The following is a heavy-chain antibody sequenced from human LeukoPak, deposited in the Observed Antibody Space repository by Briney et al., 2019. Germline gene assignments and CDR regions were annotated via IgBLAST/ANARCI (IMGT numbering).Heavy chain of an antibody. D-gene: IGHD6-19*01. CDR2: INHSGST. V-gene: IGHV4-34*01. CDR1: GGSFSGYY. Sequence: SSETLSLTCAVYGGSFSGYYWSWIRQPPVKGLEWIGEINHSGSTNYNPSLKSRVTISVDTSKNQFSLKLSSVTAADTAVYYCARASGRYSVFRNDYWGQGTLVTVSS. CDR3: ARASGRYSVFRNDY. J-gene: IGHJ4*02.